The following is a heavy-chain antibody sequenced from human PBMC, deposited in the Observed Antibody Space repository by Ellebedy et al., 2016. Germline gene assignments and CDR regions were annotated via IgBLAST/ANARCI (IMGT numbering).Heavy chain of an antibody. Sequence: SETLSLTCAVYGGSFSGYYWSWIRQPPGKGLEWIGEINHSGSTNYNPSLKSRVTISVDTSKNQFSLQLNSVTPEDTAVYYCARVLRYSYGGDYFDYWGQGTLVTVSS. J-gene: IGHJ4*02. V-gene: IGHV4-34*01. CDR1: GGSFSGYY. D-gene: IGHD5-18*01. CDR3: ARVLRYSYGGDYFDY. CDR2: INHSGST.